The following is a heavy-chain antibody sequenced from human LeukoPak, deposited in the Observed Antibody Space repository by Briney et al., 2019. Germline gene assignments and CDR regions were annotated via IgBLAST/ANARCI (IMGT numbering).Heavy chain of an antibody. CDR1: GLTPSSYA. V-gene: IGHV3-23*01. Sequence: SGGSLRLSCAATGLTPSSYAMSCGRQAPGKRPGWVSAITSSGSITYYADSVKGRFTTSRNNSKNTLYLQMNSLRAEETAVYYCATDGEYRSGWHFDYSGQGNPGTVSS. J-gene: IGHJ4*02. CDR3: ATDGEYRSGWHFDY. CDR2: ITSSGSIT. D-gene: IGHD6-19*01.